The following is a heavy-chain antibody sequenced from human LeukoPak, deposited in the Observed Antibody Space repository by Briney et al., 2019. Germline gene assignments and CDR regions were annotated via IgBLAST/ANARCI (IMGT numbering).Heavy chain of an antibody. Sequence: GRSLRLSCAASGFTFSSYSMNWVRQTPGKGLEWVSSISSSSSYIYYADSVKGRFTISRENAKNSLYLQMNSLRAEDTAVYYCARDPFTSGDYYDSNGYSGYWGQGTLVTVSS. D-gene: IGHD3-22*01. CDR3: ARDPFTSGDYYDSNGYSGY. J-gene: IGHJ4*02. CDR1: GFTFSSYS. CDR2: ISSSSSYI. V-gene: IGHV3-21*01.